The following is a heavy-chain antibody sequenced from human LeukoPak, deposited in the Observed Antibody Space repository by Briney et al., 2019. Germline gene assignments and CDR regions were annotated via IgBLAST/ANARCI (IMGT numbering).Heavy chain of an antibody. D-gene: IGHD4/OR15-4a*01. CDR1: GYTFTSYG. Sequence: ASVKVSCKASGYTFTSYGISWVRQAPGQGLEWMGWISAYNGNTNYAQNLQGRVTMTTDTSTSTAHMELRSLRSDDTAVYYCARDEGYYGAPLFDYWGQGTLVTVSS. J-gene: IGHJ4*02. CDR2: ISAYNGNT. CDR3: ARDEGYYGAPLFDY. V-gene: IGHV1-18*01.